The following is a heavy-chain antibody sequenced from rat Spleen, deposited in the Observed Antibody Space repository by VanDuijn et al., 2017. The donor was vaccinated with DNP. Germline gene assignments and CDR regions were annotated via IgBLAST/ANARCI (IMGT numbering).Heavy chain of an antibody. CDR3: IRWNSGHFDY. CDR1: GFTFSNYG. D-gene: IGHD4-3*01. Sequence: EVLLVETGGGLVQPGRSLKLSCAASGFTFSNYGMAWVRQAPTKGLEWVASISTGGGNTYYRDSVKGRFTISRDNAKSTLYLQMNSLRSEDMATYYCIRWNSGHFDYWGQGVMVTVSS. CDR2: ISTGGGNT. V-gene: IGHV5S13*01. J-gene: IGHJ2*01.